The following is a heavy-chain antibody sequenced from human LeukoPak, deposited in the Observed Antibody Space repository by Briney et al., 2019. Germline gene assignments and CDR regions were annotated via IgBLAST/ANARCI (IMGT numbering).Heavy chain of an antibody. J-gene: IGHJ4*02. CDR3: ATAKIQWLVCYYFDY. Sequence: EASVKVSCTVSGYTLTELSMHWVRQAPGKGLEWMGGFDPEDGETIYAQKFQGRVTMTEDTSTDTAYMELSSLRSEDTAVYYCATAKIQWLVCYYFDYWGQGTLVTVSS. D-gene: IGHD6-19*01. CDR2: FDPEDGET. CDR1: GYTLTELS. V-gene: IGHV1-24*01.